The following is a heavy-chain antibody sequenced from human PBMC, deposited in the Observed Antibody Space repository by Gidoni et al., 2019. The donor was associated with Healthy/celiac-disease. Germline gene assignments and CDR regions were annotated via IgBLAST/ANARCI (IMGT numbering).Heavy chain of an antibody. D-gene: IGHD2-8*01. J-gene: IGHJ4*02. Sequence: QVQLQQWGAGLFKPSETLSLPCAVYGESFSGYYWSWIRQPPGKGLEWIGEINHSGSPNYNPSLKSRVTISVDTSKNQFSLKLSSVTAADTAVYYCARFLGYCTNGVCYDHGDYWGQGTLVTVSS. V-gene: IGHV4-34*01. CDR3: ARFLGYCTNGVCYDHGDY. CDR1: GESFSGYY. CDR2: INHSGSP.